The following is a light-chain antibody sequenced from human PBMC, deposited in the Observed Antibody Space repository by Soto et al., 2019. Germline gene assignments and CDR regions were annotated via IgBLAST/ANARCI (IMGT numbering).Light chain of an antibody. CDR1: QVINNY. Sequence: DIPMTQSPSSLSASVGDRVTISCRASQVINNYLAWYQQRPGKGPKLLIYGASTLQSGVPSRFSGSGSGTDFTLTIRSLQPEEVATYYCQKYNSAPPVTFGPGTTVHV. V-gene: IGKV1-27*01. J-gene: IGKJ3*01. CDR3: QKYNSAPPVT. CDR2: GAS.